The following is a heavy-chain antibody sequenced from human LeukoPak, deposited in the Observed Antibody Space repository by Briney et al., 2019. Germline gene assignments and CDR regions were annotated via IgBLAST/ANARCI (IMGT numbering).Heavy chain of an antibody. CDR3: ARAPKHLPGPNNAFDI. D-gene: IGHD4/OR15-4a*01. J-gene: IGHJ3*02. V-gene: IGHV6-1*01. CDR1: GDSVSSNSAA. CDR2: TYYRSKWYN. Sequence: SQTLSLTCAISGDSVSSNSAAWNWIRQSPSRGLEWLGRTYYRSKWYNDYAVSVKSRITINPDTSKNQFSLQLNSVTPEDTAVYCCARAPKHLPGPNNAFDIWGQGTMVTVSS.